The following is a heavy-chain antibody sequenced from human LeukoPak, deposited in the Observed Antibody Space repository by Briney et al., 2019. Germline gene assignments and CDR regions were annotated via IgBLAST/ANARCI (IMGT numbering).Heavy chain of an antibody. J-gene: IGHJ4*02. CDR1: GFTFSSYW. CDR2: IKSDGSST. Sequence: GGSLRLSCAASGFTFSSYWMHWVRQAPEKGLVWVSRIKSDGSSTSYADSVKGRFTISRDNAKNTLYLQMNSLRAEDMAVYYCARGDGYGMDYWGQGARVTVSS. D-gene: IGHD5-24*01. CDR3: ARGDGYGMDY. V-gene: IGHV3-74*01.